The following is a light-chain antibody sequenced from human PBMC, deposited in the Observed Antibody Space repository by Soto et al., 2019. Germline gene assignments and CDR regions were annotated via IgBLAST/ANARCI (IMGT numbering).Light chain of an antibody. V-gene: IGLV1-47*01. CDR2: RNN. Sequence: QSVLTQPPSASGTPGQRVTISCSGSSSNIGINYVYWYQQFPGTAPKLLIYRNNQRPSGVPDRFSGSKSGTSASLAISGLRAEDEADYDCAAWGDILAFGGGTKLTVL. J-gene: IGLJ2*01. CDR3: AAWGDILA. CDR1: SSNIGINY.